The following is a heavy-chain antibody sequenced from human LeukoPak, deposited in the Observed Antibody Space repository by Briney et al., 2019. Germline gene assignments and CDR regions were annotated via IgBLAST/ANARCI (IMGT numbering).Heavy chain of an antibody. CDR3: ARRSLGQLVLDY. CDR1: GDSVSNGNYY. J-gene: IGHJ4*02. Sequence: ETLSLTCPVSGDSVSNGNYYWSWLRQPPGKALEWIGYIYYTGKTYYNPSLEGRVTILVDTSRNHFSVKLSSVTAADTAVYYCARRSLGQLVLDYWGQGALVTVSS. V-gene: IGHV4-61*03. D-gene: IGHD6-6*01. CDR2: IYYTGKT.